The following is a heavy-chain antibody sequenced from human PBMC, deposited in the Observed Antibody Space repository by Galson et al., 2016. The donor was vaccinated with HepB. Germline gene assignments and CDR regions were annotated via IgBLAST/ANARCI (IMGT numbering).Heavy chain of an antibody. CDR1: GGSISSDGYF. Sequence: TLSLTCTVSGGSISSDGYFWSWIRQPPGKGLEWIGHVYHTGKTYYHPSLKSRVTTSPDRSSNQFSLRLNSVTAADTAVYYCARPSYVLHFLARPGYFDPWGQGTLVTVSS. J-gene: IGHJ5*02. CDR3: ARPSYVLHFLARPGYFDP. D-gene: IGHD3-3*01. V-gene: IGHV4-30-2*01. CDR2: VYHTGKT.